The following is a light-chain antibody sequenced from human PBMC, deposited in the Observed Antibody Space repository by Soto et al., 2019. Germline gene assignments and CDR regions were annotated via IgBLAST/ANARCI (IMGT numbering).Light chain of an antibody. J-gene: IGKJ5*01. CDR3: QQYKNWPIT. CDR1: QTVSTF. Sequence: EIVLTQSPATLSLSPGERATLSCRASQTVSTFLAWYQQKPGQVLRLLIYIASIRATGMPARFSGSGTGTKFTLSICSLQPEDFAVYYCQQYKNWPITFGQGTRLEI. V-gene: IGKV3-11*01. CDR2: IAS.